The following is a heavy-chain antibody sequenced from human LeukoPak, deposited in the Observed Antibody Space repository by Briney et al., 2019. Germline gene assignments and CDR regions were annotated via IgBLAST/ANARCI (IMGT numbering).Heavy chain of an antibody. CDR2: IYYSGST. D-gene: IGHD2-21*01. J-gene: IGHJ4*02. CDR1: GGSISSYY. V-gene: IGHV4-59*01. CDR3: ARGGVVIATPFY. Sequence: SETLSLTCTVSGGSISSYYWSWIRQPPGKGLEWIGYIYYSGSTNYNPSLKSRVTISVDTSKNQFSLKLSSVTAEDTAVYYCARGGVVIATPFYWGQGTLVTVSS.